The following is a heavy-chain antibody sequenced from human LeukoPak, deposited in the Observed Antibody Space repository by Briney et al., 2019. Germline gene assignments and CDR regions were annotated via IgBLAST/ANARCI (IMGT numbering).Heavy chain of an antibody. Sequence: GGSLRLSCAASGFSFSGHYMDWVRQAPGKGLEWVGRTRNKAENYLTEYAASVKGRFTVSREGSKNSLHLQMNSLKIEDTAMYYCVTWISGHGYWGQGTLVTVSS. J-gene: IGHJ4*02. CDR2: TRNKAENYLT. CDR3: VTWISGHGY. V-gene: IGHV3-72*01. CDR1: GFSFSGHY. D-gene: IGHD1-26*01.